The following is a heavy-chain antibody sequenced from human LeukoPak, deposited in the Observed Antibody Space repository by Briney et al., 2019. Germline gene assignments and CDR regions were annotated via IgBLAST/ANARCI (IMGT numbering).Heavy chain of an antibody. CDR3: ARGRRMTTVTPFDY. V-gene: IGHV3-23*01. CDR1: GFTFSSYA. Sequence: GGSLRLSCAASGFTFSSYAMSWVRQAPGKGLDWVSAISGSGGSTYYADSVNGRFTISRDNSMNTLYLQMNSLRADDTAVYYCARGRRMTTVTPFDYWGQGTLVTVSS. CDR2: ISGSGGST. J-gene: IGHJ4*02. D-gene: IGHD4-17*01.